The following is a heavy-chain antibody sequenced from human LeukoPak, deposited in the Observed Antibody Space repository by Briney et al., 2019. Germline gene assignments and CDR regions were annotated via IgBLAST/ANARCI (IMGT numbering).Heavy chain of an antibody. Sequence: RASVKVSCKASGYTFTSYGISCVRQAPGQGLQWMGWISAYNGNTNYAQKLQGRVTMTTDTSTSTAYMELRGLRSDDTAVYYCARDFWGTSRYDCTFDIWGQGTMVTVSS. CDR1: GYTFTSYG. J-gene: IGHJ3*02. CDR3: ARDFWGTSRYDCTFDI. D-gene: IGHD2-2*01. V-gene: IGHV1-18*01. CDR2: ISAYNGNT.